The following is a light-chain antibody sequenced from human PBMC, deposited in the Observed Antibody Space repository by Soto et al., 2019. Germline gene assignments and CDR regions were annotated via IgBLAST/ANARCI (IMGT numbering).Light chain of an antibody. J-gene: IGKJ1*01. Sequence: EIVLTQSPGTLSLSPGERATLSFRASQSVGSNYLAWYQQNPGQAPRLLIYGASSRATGIPDRFSGSGSGTDFTLTISRLEPEDFAVYYCQQYGSSRWTFGQGTKVDI. CDR2: GAS. CDR3: QQYGSSRWT. CDR1: QSVGSNY. V-gene: IGKV3-20*01.